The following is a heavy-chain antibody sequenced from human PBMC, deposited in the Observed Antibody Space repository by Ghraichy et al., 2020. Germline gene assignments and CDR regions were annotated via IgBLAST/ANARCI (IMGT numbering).Heavy chain of an antibody. CDR3: ARDRAIFTLNSFYGMDV. V-gene: IGHV4-4*02. CDR1: GGSISSSNW. D-gene: IGHD2/OR15-2a*01. CDR2: IYHSGST. Sequence: SETLSLTCAVSGGSISSSNWWSWVRQPPGKGLEWIGEIYHSGSTNYNPSLKSRVTISVDKSKNQFSLKLSSVTAADTAVCYCARDRAIFTLNSFYGMDVWGQGTTVTVSS. J-gene: IGHJ6*02.